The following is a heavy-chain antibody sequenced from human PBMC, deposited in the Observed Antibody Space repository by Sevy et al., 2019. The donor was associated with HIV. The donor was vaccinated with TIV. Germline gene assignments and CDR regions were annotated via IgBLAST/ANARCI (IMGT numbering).Heavy chain of an antibody. Sequence: SETLSLTCAVSGGSINSFFWSWVRQSPGKGLEWIGYVYDSGNSEYNPSLRSRVTISVDTSKKQFSLKLSSVTAADTAVYYCARGGGIYYDSRGFHPQYYFDSWGQGTLVTVSS. D-gene: IGHD3-22*01. CDR2: VYDSGNS. J-gene: IGHJ4*02. V-gene: IGHV4-59*01. CDR3: ARGGGIYYDSRGFHPQYYFDS. CDR1: GGSINSFF.